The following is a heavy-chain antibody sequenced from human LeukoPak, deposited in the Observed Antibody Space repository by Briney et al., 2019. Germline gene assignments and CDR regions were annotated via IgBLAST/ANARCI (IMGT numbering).Heavy chain of an antibody. CDR3: AKTLGIAVANLYFDY. CDR1: GFTFSSYA. V-gene: IGHV3-23*01. CDR2: ISGSGGST. D-gene: IGHD6-19*01. Sequence: GGSLRLSCAASGFTFSSYAMSWVRQAPGKGLEWVSAISGSGGSTYYADSVKGRFTISRDNSKNTLYLQMNSLRAEDTAVYYCAKTLGIAVANLYFDYWGQGTLVTVSS. J-gene: IGHJ4*02.